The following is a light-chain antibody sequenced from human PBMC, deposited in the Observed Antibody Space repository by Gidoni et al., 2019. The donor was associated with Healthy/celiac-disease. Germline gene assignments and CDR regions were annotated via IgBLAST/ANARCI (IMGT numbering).Light chain of an antibody. CDR3: CSYAGSSTVV. Sequence: QSALTQPASVSGSPGQSSTISCTGTSSDVGSYNLVSWYPQHPGKAPKLMIYEGSKRPSGVSNRFSGSKSGNTASLTISGLQAEDEADYYCCSYAGSSTVVFGGGTKLTVL. J-gene: IGLJ2*01. V-gene: IGLV2-23*01. CDR2: EGS. CDR1: SSDVGSYNL.